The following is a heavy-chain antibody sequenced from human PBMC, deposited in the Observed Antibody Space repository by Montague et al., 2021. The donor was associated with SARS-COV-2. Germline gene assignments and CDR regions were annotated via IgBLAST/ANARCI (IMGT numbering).Heavy chain of an antibody. J-gene: IGHJ5*02. CDR2: ISWDSGSI. CDR1: GFTFGDYA. CDR3: AKDSYYDFWSGYYHGDNWFDP. D-gene: IGHD3-3*01. Sequence: SLRLSCAASGFTFGDYAMHWVRQAPGKGLEWVSGISWDSGSIGYADSVKGRFTISRDNAKNSLFLQMNSLGAEDTALYYCAKDSYYDFWSGYYHGDNWFDPWGQGTLVTVSS. V-gene: IGHV3-9*01.